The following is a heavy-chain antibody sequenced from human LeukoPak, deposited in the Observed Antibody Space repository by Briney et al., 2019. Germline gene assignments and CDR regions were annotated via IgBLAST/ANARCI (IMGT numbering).Heavy chain of an antibody. CDR1: GGSIRSSYYY. Sequence: SETLSLTCTVSGGSIRSSYYYWGWIRQPPGKGLEWIGSIYDSGSTYYNPSLKSRVTISVDTSKNQFSLKLSSVTAADTAVYYCARGWGPRNYFDYWGQGTLVTVSS. J-gene: IGHJ4*02. D-gene: IGHD2-21*02. CDR3: ARGWGPRNYFDY. CDR2: IYDSGST. V-gene: IGHV4-39*07.